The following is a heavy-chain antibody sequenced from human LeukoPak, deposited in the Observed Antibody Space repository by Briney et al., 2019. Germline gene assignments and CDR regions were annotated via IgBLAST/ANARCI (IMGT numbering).Heavy chain of an antibody. Sequence: SETLSLTCTVSGGSISSNYWSWIRQPPGEGLEWIGYIYYSGSTNYNPSLKSRVAISVDTSKNQFSLKLSSVTAADTAVYYCARGRVAATTPFDYWGQGTLVTVSS. CDR2: IYYSGST. CDR1: GGSISSNY. J-gene: IGHJ4*02. V-gene: IGHV4-59*01. CDR3: ARGRVAATTPFDY. D-gene: IGHD5-12*01.